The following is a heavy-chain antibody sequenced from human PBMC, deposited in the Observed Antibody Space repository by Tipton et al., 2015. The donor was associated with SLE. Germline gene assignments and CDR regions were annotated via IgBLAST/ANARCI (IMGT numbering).Heavy chain of an antibody. D-gene: IGHD1-26*01. CDR1: GFTFSDYY. Sequence: SLKLSCAASGFTFSDYYMSWIRQAPGKGLEWVSYISSSSSYIYYADSVKGRFTISRDNAKNTLYLQMNSLKAEDTAVYYCAKDDRVGATYYFDYWGQGTLVTVSS. V-gene: IGHV3-11*05. CDR3: AKDDRVGATYYFDY. CDR2: ISSSSSYI. J-gene: IGHJ4*02.